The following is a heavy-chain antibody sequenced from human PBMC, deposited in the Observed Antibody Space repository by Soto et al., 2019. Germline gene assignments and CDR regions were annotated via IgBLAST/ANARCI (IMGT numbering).Heavy chain of an antibody. D-gene: IGHD6-19*01. CDR2: INPSGGST. V-gene: IGHV1-46*01. J-gene: IGHJ4*02. Sequence: QVQLVQSGAEVKKPGASVKVSCKASGYTFTSYYMHWVRQAPGQGLEWMGIINPSGGSTSYAQKFQGRVTMTRDTSTSTGYMELSSLRSEDTAVYYCARGSVRIAVAGTGGLDYWGQGTLVTVSS. CDR3: ARGSVRIAVAGTGGLDY. CDR1: GYTFTSYY.